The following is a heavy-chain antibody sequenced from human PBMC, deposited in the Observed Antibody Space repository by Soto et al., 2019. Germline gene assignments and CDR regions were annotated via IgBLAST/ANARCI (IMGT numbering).Heavy chain of an antibody. CDR2: IYYSGST. CDR3: ARHPDYDILTGFDY. J-gene: IGHJ4*02. CDR1: DGSISRYY. V-gene: IGHV4-59*08. D-gene: IGHD3-9*01. Sequence: SETLSLTFTVSDGSISRYYWSWIRQPPGKGLEWIGYIYYSGSTNYNPSLKSRVTISVDTSKNQFSLKLSSVTAADTAVYYCARHPDYDILTGFDYWGQGTLVTVS.